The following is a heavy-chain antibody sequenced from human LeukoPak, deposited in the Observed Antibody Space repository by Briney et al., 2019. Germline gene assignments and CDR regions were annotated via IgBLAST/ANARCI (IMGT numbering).Heavy chain of an antibody. V-gene: IGHV3-48*01. CDR1: GFTFNRNN. Sequence: GSLRLSCAASGFTFNRNNMNWVRQAPGKGLEWVSSISSTSITMYYADSVKGRFTISRYKAKTSLYLQMNSLRADDTAVYYCARETILAVAGDFWGQGTLVTVSS. J-gene: IGHJ4*02. CDR3: ARETILAVAGDF. D-gene: IGHD6-19*01. CDR2: ISSTSITM.